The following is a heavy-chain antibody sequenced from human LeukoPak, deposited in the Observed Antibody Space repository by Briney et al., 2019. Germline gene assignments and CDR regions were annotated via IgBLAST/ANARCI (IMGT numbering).Heavy chain of an antibody. CDR3: AREDCSSTSCHRPPHTYGMDV. CDR2: ISAYNGNT. CDR1: GYTFTSYG. J-gene: IGHJ6*02. D-gene: IGHD2-2*01. Sequence: GASVKVSCKASGYTFTSYGISWVRQAPGQGLEWMGWISAYNGNTNYAQKLQGRVTMTTDTSTSTAYMELRSLRSDDTAVYYCAREDCSSTSCHRPPHTYGMDVWGQGTTVTVSS. V-gene: IGHV1-18*01.